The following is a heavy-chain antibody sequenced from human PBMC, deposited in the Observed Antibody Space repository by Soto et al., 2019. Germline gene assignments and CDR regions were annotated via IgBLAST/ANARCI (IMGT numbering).Heavy chain of an antibody. J-gene: IGHJ4*02. CDR2: INHSGST. D-gene: IGHD3-22*01. Sequence: SETLSLTCAVSGGSFSFYYWSWIRQPPGKELEWIGEINHSGSTNYNSSLKSRVTISVDTSKNQFSLKLSSVTAADTALYYCATRFYDSSGYYLFYFDSWGQGTLVTVSS. V-gene: IGHV4-34*01. CDR3: ATRFYDSSGYYLFYFDS. CDR1: GGSFSFYY.